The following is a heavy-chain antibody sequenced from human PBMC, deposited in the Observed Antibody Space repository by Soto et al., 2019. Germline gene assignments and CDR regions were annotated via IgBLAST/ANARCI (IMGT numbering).Heavy chain of an antibody. CDR2: IIPIFGTA. CDR3: ARDQSDYYGSGSYQYFDY. J-gene: IGHJ4*02. D-gene: IGHD3-10*01. CDR1: GGTFSSYA. V-gene: IGHV1-69*13. Sequence: GASVKVSCKASGGTFSSYAISWVRQAPGQGLEWMGGIIPIFGTANYAQKFQGRVTITADESTSTAYMELSSLRSEDTAVYYCARDQSDYYGSGSYQYFDYWGQGTLVTVS.